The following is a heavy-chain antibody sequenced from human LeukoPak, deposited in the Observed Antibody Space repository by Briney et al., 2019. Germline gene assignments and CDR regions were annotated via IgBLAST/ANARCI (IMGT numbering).Heavy chain of an antibody. CDR3: ARSGTVGAMPV. V-gene: IGHV4-59*08. CDR1: GGSISSYY. Sequence: PSETLSLTCTVSGGSISSYYWSWIRQPAGKGLEWIGYIYYSGSTNYNPSLKSRVAISVDTSKNQFSLKLSSVTAADTAVYYCARSGTVGAMPVWGQGTLVTVSS. CDR2: IYYSGST. J-gene: IGHJ4*02. D-gene: IGHD1-26*01.